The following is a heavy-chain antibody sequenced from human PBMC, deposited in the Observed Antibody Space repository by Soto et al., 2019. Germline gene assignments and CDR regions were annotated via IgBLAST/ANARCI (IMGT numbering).Heavy chain of an antibody. V-gene: IGHV4-59*01. CDR3: AREIRGYSGYDSRLGEVFDP. J-gene: IGHJ5*02. CDR1: GGSISSYD. Sequence: SETLSLTCTVSGGSISSYDWSWIRQPPGKGLEWIGYIYYSGRTNYNPSLKSRVTISVDTSKNQFSLKLNSVTAADTAVYYCAREIRGYSGYDSRLGEVFDPWGQGTLVTVSS. D-gene: IGHD5-12*01. CDR2: IYYSGRT.